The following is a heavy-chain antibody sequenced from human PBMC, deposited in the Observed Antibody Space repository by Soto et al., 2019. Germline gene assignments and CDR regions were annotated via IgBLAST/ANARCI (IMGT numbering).Heavy chain of an antibody. CDR3: ARPTRPRVPRGSEY. Sequence: PWGSLRLSCAASGFTFSSYSMNWVRQAPGKGLEWVSYISSSISTIYYADSVKGRFTISRDNAKNSLYLQMNSLRDEDTAVYYWARPTRPRVPRGSEYWGQGNLVNIST. CDR2: ISSSISTI. V-gene: IGHV3-48*02. CDR1: GFTFSSYS. J-gene: IGHJ4*02.